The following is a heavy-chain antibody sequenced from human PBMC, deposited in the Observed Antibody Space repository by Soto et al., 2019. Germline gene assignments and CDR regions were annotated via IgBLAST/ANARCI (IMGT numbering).Heavy chain of an antibody. J-gene: IGHJ4*02. CDR3: AKGGRQCLVTSDFNY. CDR1: GFTFSDYA. V-gene: IGHV3-30*18. CDR2: VSHDGRNT. D-gene: IGHD6-19*01. Sequence: VQLVESGGGVFQPGRSLRLSCAASGFTFSDYAMHWVRQAPGKGLELVAVVSHDGRNTHYADSVKGRFTISRDSSKDMVSLEMTSLRAEDTAVYYCAKGGRQCLVTSDFNYWGQGALVTVSS.